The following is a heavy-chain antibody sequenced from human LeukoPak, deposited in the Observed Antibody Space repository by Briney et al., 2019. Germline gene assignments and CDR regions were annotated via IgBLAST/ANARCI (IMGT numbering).Heavy chain of an antibody. J-gene: IGHJ5*02. V-gene: IGHV3-74*01. CDR3: ARAEWELRGWFDP. Sequence: PGGSLRLSCAASGFTFSTYWMHWVRQAPGKGLVWVSRINSDGSSTSYADSVKGRFTISRDNAKNTLYLQMNSLRAEDTAVYYRARAEWELRGWFDPWGQGTLVTVSS. CDR2: INSDGSST. D-gene: IGHD1-26*01. CDR1: GFTFSTYW.